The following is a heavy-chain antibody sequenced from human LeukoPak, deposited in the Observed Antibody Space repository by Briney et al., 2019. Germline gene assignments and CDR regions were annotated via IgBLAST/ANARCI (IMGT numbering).Heavy chain of an antibody. V-gene: IGHV3-30*04. CDR2: ISYDGSSK. J-gene: IGHJ5*02. CDR1: GFTFSNYA. Sequence: GGSLRLFCAAPGFTFSNYAMHWVRQAPGKGLEWVAVISYDGSSKYYADSVKGRFTISRDNSKNTLYLQMSSLRGEDTAVYYCARAHPAYASDPWGQGTLVIVSS. CDR3: ARAHPAYASDP.